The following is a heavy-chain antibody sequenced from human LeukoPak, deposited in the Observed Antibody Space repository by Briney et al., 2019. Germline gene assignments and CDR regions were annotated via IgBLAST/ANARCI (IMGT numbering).Heavy chain of an antibody. J-gene: IGHJ4*02. V-gene: IGHV1-2*02. CDR2: INPKTGGK. Sequence: ASVKVSCKASGYTFADYYIHWVRQAPGQGLEWMGLINPKTGGKNYAQKFQGRVTMTRDTSITTAYMELSRLRSDDTAVYYCARRPIVGVPAPIDYWGQGNLVTVSS. D-gene: IGHD2-2*01. CDR3: ARRPIVGVPAPIDY. CDR1: GYTFADYY.